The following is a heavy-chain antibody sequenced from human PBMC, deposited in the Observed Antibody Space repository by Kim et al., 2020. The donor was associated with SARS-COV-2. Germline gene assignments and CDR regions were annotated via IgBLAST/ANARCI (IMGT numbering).Heavy chain of an antibody. V-gene: IGHV3-11*05. Sequence: GGSLRLSCAASGFTFSDYYMSWIRQAPGKGLEWVSYISSSSSYTNYADSVKGRFTISRDNAKNSLYLQMNSLRAEDTAVYYCARGFNYYDSSGYYTDAFDIWGQGTMVTVSS. D-gene: IGHD3-22*01. J-gene: IGHJ3*02. CDR3: ARGFNYYDSSGYYTDAFDI. CDR2: ISSSSSYT. CDR1: GFTFSDYY.